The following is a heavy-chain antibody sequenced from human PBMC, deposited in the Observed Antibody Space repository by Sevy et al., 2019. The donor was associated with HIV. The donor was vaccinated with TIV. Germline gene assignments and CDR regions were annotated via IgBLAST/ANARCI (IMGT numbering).Heavy chain of an antibody. CDR2: ISSSRTYA. CDR1: GFTFSDYY. V-gene: IGHV3-11*06. Sequence: GGSLRLSCTASGFTFSDYYMSWIRQAPGKGLEWVSDISSSRTYANHADSVKGRFTISRDNAKNSLYLQMNNLRAEDTAVYYCARVRYTYGQNYFDFWGQGTLVTVSS. CDR3: ARVRYTYGQNYFDF. J-gene: IGHJ4*02. D-gene: IGHD5-18*01.